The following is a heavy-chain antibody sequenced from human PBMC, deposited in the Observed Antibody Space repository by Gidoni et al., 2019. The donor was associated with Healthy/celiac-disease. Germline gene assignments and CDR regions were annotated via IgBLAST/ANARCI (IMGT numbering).Heavy chain of an antibody. V-gene: IGHV4-59*01. J-gene: IGHJ3*02. CDR2: IYYSGST. CDR3: ARDWSLGAPGAFDI. CDR1: SGSISSYY. Sequence: QVQLQESGPGLVKPSETLSLTCTVSSGSISSYYWSWIRQPPGKGLEWIGYIYYSGSTNYNPSLKSRVTISVDTSKNQFSLKLSSVTAADTAVYYCARDWSLGAPGAFDIWGQGTMVTVSS. D-gene: IGHD1-26*01.